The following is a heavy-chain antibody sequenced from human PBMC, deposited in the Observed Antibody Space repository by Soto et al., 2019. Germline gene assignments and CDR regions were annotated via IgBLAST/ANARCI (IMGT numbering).Heavy chain of an antibody. V-gene: IGHV4-30-4*01. CDR3: ARVKATLYRHYYFDY. CDR1: GGSINTGDYY. CDR2: IYYSGTT. D-gene: IGHD5-12*01. Sequence: PSETLSLTCTVSGGSINTGDYYWTWIRQPRGKGLEWIGYIYYSGTTYYNPSLKSRVSLSLDTSKNHFSLRLTSVTAADTAVYFCARVKATLYRHYYFDYWGQGTPVTVYS. J-gene: IGHJ4*02.